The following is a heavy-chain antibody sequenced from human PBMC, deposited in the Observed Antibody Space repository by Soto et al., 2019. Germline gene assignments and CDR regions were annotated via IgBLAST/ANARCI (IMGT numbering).Heavy chain of an antibody. Sequence: GGSLRLSCAASGFTFSTYWIHWVRQAPGKGLVWVSRIDADGSSTSYADSVKGRFTISRDNAKNTLYLQMNSLRAEDTAVYYCAKDRGYCSGGSCYWDYWGQGT. CDR3: AKDRGYCSGGSCYWDY. D-gene: IGHD2-15*01. J-gene: IGHJ4*02. V-gene: IGHV3-74*01. CDR1: GFTFSTYW. CDR2: IDADGSST.